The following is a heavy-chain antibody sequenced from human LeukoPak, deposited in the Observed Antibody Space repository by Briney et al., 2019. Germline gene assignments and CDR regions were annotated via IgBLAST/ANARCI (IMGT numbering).Heavy chain of an antibody. Sequence: TASETLSLTCTVSGGSISSGSYYWSWIRQPPGKGLEWIGYLFYSANTNYNPSLTSRVTISVDTSENQFSLRLSSVTAADTAVYYCARDLSYCSGGTCYRNYFDYWGQGTLVTVSS. CDR2: LFYSANT. V-gene: IGHV4-61*01. D-gene: IGHD2-15*01. CDR1: GGSISSGSYY. J-gene: IGHJ4*02. CDR3: ARDLSYCSGGTCYRNYFDY.